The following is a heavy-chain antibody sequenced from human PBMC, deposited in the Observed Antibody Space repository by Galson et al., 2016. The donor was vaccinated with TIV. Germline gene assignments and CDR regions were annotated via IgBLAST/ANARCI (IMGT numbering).Heavy chain of an antibody. CDR1: GVSFSIHG. V-gene: IGHV3-23*01. D-gene: IGHD3-22*01. CDR2: ISYTGTET. CDR3: AKDPPSKVRVGRLDP. Sequence: SLRLSCAASGVSFSIHGMSWVRQAPGKGLEWVATISYTGTETYYPDSVKGRFTISRDTSKSTVYLQLNSLRGEDTAIYYCAKDPPSKVRVGRLDPWGQGTLVTVSS. J-gene: IGHJ5*02.